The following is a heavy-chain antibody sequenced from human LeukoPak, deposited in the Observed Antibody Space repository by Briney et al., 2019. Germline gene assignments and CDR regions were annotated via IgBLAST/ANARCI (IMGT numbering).Heavy chain of an antibody. V-gene: IGHV3-53*01. CDR3: ARVAVASNYFDY. Sequence: GGSLRLSCAASGFTVSSNYMSWVRQAPGKGLEWVSVIYSGGSTYYADSVKGRFTISRDNSKNTLYLQMNSLRAEDTAVYYCARVAVASNYFDYWGQGTLVTVSS. D-gene: IGHD6-19*01. J-gene: IGHJ4*02. CDR1: GFTVSSNY. CDR2: IYSGGST.